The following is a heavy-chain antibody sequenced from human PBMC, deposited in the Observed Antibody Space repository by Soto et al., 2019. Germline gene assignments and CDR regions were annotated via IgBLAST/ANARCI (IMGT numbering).Heavy chain of an antibody. CDR1: GFTFSSYG. CDR2: ISYDGSNK. J-gene: IGHJ4*02. CDR3: AILGFMNYDY. Sequence: QVQLVESGGGVVQPGRSLRLSCAASGFTFSSYGMHWVRQAPGKGLEWVAVISYDGSNKYYADSVKGRFTISRDNSKNTLYLQMNSLRAEDTAVYYCAILGFMNYDYWGQGTLVTVSS. D-gene: IGHD3-16*01. V-gene: IGHV3-30*03.